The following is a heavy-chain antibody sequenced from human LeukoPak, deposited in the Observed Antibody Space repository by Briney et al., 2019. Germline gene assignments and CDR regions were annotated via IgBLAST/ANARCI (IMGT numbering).Heavy chain of an antibody. CDR1: GFTFSSYA. CDR3: AKDEAPYSYDSGGRFDY. D-gene: IGHD3-22*01. CDR2: ISGSGGRT. J-gene: IGHJ4*02. Sequence: GGSLRLSCAASGFTFSSYAMSWVRQAPGKGLEWVSGISGSGGRTYYADSVEGGFTISRDNSRNTLYLQMNSLRAEDTAVYYCAKDEAPYSYDSGGRFDYWGQGTLVTVSS. V-gene: IGHV3-23*01.